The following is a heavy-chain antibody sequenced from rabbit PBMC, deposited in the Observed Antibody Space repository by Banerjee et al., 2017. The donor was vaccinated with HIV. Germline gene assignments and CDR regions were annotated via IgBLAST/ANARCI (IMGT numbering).Heavy chain of an antibody. CDR3: ARDLAGVIGWNFNL. V-gene: IGHV1S40*01. Sequence: QSLEESGGDLVKPGASLTLTCKASGFDFSSNAMCWARQAPGKGLEWIACIAAGSSSSTWYANWAKGRFTISKTSSTTVTLQMTSLTAADTASYFCARDLAGVIGWNFNLWGPGTLVTVS. J-gene: IGHJ4*01. CDR1: GFDFSSNA. D-gene: IGHD4-1*01. CDR2: IAAGSSSST.